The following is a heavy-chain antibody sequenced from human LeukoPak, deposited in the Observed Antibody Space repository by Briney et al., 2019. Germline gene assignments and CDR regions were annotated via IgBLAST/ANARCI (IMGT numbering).Heavy chain of an antibody. CDR1: GGSISSYY. V-gene: IGHV4-59*01. CDR2: IYYSGST. CDR3: ARASGSYPKYYYYYYGMDV. J-gene: IGHJ6*02. D-gene: IGHD1-26*01. Sequence: SETLSLTCTVSGGSISSYYWSWLRQPPGKGLEWIGYIYYSGSTNYNPSPKSRVTISVDTSKNQFSLKLSSVTAADTAVYYCARASGSYPKYYYYYYGMDVWGQGTTVTVSS.